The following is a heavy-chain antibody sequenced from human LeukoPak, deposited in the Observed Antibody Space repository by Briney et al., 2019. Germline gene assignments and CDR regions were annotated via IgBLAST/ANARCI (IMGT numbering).Heavy chain of an antibody. V-gene: IGHV4-59*12. Sequence: SETLSLTCSVFDGSISNYYWSWIRQPPGKGLEWIGYAYYSGSTTYNPSLESRVTISVDTSKNQFSLKLNSVTAADTAVYYCARSFLSNWYYFDNWGQGTLVTVSS. J-gene: IGHJ4*02. CDR3: ARSFLSNWYYFDN. D-gene: IGHD6-13*01. CDR1: DGSISNYY. CDR2: AYYSGST.